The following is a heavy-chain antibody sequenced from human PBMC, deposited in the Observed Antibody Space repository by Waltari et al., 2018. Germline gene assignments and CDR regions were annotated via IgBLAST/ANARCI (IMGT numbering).Heavy chain of an antibody. J-gene: IGHJ5*02. CDR3: ARDPDYGDYRWFDP. CDR1: GYTFTGYY. Sequence: QVQLVQSGAEVKKPGASVKVSCKASGYTFTGYYMHWVRQAPGQGLEWMGRINPNSGGTNYAQKFQGRVTMTRDTSISTAYMELSRLISDDTAVYYCARDPDYGDYRWFDPWGQGTLVTVSS. V-gene: IGHV1-2*06. CDR2: INPNSGGT. D-gene: IGHD4-17*01.